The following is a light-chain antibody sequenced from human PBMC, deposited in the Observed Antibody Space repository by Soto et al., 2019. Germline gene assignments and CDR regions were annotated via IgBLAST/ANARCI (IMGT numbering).Light chain of an antibody. CDR1: QDIAIY. CDR3: QQSYSTLWT. Sequence: IQLTQSPSSLSASVGDRVTITCRASQDIAIYLAWYQQKPGEAPKLLIYAASTLYGGVPSRFSGSGSGTDFTLTISSLQPEDFATYYCQQSYSTLWTFGQGTKGDIK. CDR2: AAS. V-gene: IGKV1-39*01. J-gene: IGKJ1*01.